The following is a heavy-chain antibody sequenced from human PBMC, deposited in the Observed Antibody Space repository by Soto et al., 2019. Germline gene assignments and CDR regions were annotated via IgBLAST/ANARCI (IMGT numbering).Heavy chain of an antibody. CDR3: SRQQYCGSSTCYDSLYYQYMDV. D-gene: IGHD2-2*01. V-gene: IGHV4-39*01. CDR1: GDSIRSAHYF. J-gene: IGHJ6*03. Sequence: PSETLSLTCSVFGDSIRSAHYFWGWVRQPPGKGMEWIGSIYHSGATFYEPYLRSRVTLSVDTTNNQFSLRLSSVTAADTAVYFCSRQQYCGSSTCYDSLYYQYMDVWGKGTMVT. CDR2: IYHSGAT.